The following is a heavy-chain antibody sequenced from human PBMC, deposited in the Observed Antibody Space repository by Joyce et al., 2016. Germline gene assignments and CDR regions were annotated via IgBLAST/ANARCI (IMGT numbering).Heavy chain of an antibody. Sequence: QVQLVQSGAEVKKPGASVKVSCKASGYTFTSYYMHWVRQAPGQGLEWMGIINPSGGSTTYAQKFQGRVTMTRDTSTSTVYMELSSLRSEDTAVYYCAREIWNQYYFDYCGQGTLVTVSS. CDR3: AREIWNQYYFDY. CDR2: INPSGGST. J-gene: IGHJ4*02. D-gene: IGHD1-1*01. V-gene: IGHV1-46*01. CDR1: GYTFTSYY.